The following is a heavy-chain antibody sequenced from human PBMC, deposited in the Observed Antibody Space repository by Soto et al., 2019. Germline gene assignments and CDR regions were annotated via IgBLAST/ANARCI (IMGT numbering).Heavy chain of an antibody. J-gene: IGHJ6*03. CDR3: ARGVRIAVAGTYEVDYYYYMDV. V-gene: IGHV4-34*01. Sequence: SETLSLTCAVYGGSFSGYYWSWIRQPPGKGLEWIGEINHSGSTNYNPSLKSRVTISVDTSKNQFSLKLSSVTAADTAVYYCARGVRIAVAGTYEVDYYYYMDVWGKGTTVTVSS. CDR2: INHSGST. CDR1: GGSFSGYY. D-gene: IGHD6-19*01.